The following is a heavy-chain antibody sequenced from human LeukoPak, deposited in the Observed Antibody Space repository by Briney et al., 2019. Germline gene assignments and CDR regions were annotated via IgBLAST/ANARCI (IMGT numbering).Heavy chain of an antibody. Sequence: SETLSLTCAVYGGSFSGYYWSWIRQPPGKGLEWIGEINHSGSTNYNPSLKSRVTISVDTSKNQFSLKLSSVTAADTAVYYCARAQQQLQIDYWGQGTLVTVSS. CDR3: ARAQQQLQIDY. CDR2: INHSGST. V-gene: IGHV4-34*01. J-gene: IGHJ4*02. D-gene: IGHD6-13*01. CDR1: GGSFSGYY.